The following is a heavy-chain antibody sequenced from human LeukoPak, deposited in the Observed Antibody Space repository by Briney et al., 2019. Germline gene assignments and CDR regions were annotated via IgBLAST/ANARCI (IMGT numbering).Heavy chain of an antibody. J-gene: IGHJ5*02. CDR2: IFYSGSA. CDR3: ARQQSDTSLFDP. V-gene: IGHV4-39*01. Sequence: SETLSLTCIVSGDSISSTSYYWAWIRQPPGKGLEWIGMIFYSGSAYYTPSLRGRVTLSVDTSRNQFSLNLISVTAADTGVYFCARQQSDTSLFDPWGQGTLITVSS. D-gene: IGHD2-21*02. CDR1: GDSISSTSYY.